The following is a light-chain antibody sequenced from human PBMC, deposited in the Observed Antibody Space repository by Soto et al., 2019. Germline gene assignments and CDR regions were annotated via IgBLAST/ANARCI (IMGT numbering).Light chain of an antibody. CDR2: KAS. CDR3: QHYNSYSEA. CDR1: QTISSW. Sequence: DIQMTQSPSTRSGSAGXRXXXXXLASQTISSWLAWYQQKPGKAPKLRIYKASTLKSGVPSRFSGSGSGTEFTLTISSLQPDDFATYYCQHYNSYSEAFGQGTKVDI. V-gene: IGKV1-5*03. J-gene: IGKJ1*01.